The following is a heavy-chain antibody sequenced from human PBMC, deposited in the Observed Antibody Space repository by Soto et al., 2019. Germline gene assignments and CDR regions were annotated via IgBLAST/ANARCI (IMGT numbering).Heavy chain of an antibody. V-gene: IGHV4-59*08. CDR3: ASGALSRY. Sequence: SETLSLTCSVSGGSFSNYYWAWIRQAPGKGLEWIGSIYNSGTTNYNPSLKSRVIISIESSKSQFSLRLNSVTVSDSAVYYCASGALSRYWGQGILVTVSS. CDR1: GGSFSNYY. D-gene: IGHD4-17*01. J-gene: IGHJ4*02. CDR2: IYNSGTT.